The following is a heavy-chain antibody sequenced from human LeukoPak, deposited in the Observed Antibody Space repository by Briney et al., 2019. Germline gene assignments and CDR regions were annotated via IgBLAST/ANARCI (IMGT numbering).Heavy chain of an antibody. D-gene: IGHD3-10*01. Sequence: PGGSLRLSCAVSGFSVSSSSMNWVRQAPGKGLEWVSIFYSGGSVLFADSVKGRFSVSRDSSKNTMYLQMNSLRAEDTAVYYCAKVGSLWVFDYWGQGTLVTVSS. V-gene: IGHV3-53*01. CDR3: AKVGSLWVFDY. CDR2: FYSGGSV. CDR1: GFSVSSSS. J-gene: IGHJ4*02.